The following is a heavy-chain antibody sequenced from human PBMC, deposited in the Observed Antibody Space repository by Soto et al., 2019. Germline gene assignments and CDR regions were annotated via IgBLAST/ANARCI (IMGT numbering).Heavy chain of an antibody. D-gene: IGHD6-19*01. V-gene: IGHV4-59*08. CDR1: GDSIGDYY. CDR3: VRHRCSGYPFFDY. CDR2: LYYTGNT. Sequence: QVQLQESGPGLVKPSETLSLTCTVSGDSIGDYYWSWIRQPPGKGLEWIGYLYYTGNTNYNPSLESRVTISVDTSKNQLSLRLSSVTAADTAFYYCVRHRCSGYPFFDYWGQGTLVTVSS. J-gene: IGHJ4*02.